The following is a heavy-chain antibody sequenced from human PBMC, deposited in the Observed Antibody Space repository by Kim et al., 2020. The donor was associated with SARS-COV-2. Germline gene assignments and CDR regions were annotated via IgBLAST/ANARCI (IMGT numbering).Heavy chain of an antibody. CDR1: GFTFSNAW. CDR3: TTASVVSYYYYYGMDV. Sequence: GGSLRLSCAASGFTFSNAWMSWVRQAPGKGLEWVGRIKSKTDGGTTDYAAPVKGRFTISRDDSKNTLYLQMNSLKTEDTAVYYCTTASVVSYYYYYGMDVWGQGTTVTVSS. CDR2: IKSKTDGGTT. D-gene: IGHD3-22*01. J-gene: IGHJ6*02. V-gene: IGHV3-15*01.